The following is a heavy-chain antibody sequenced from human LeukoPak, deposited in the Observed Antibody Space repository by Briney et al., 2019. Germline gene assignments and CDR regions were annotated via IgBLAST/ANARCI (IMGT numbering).Heavy chain of an antibody. J-gene: IGHJ6*02. CDR1: GGSFSGYY. D-gene: IGHD2-2*02. CDR2: INHSGST. CDR3: ARGKYCSSTSCYKPCGMDV. V-gene: IGHV4-34*01. Sequence: SETLSLTCAVYGGSFSGYYWSWIRQPPGKGLEWIGEINHSGSTNYNPSLKSRVTISVDTSKNQFSLKLSSVTAADTAVYYCARGKYCSSTSCYKPCGMDVWGQGTTVTVSS.